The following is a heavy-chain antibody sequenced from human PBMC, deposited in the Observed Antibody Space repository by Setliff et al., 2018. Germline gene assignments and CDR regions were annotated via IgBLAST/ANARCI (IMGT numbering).Heavy chain of an antibody. CDR1: GGTFSSYA. D-gene: IGHD3-10*01. J-gene: IGHJ6*02. CDR3: ARSKRLWFGELSDDYYYYYGMDV. V-gene: IGHV1-69*10. CDR2: IIPILGIA. Sequence: ASVKVSCKAPGGTFSSYAISWVRQAPGQGLEWMGGIIPILGIANYAQKFQGRVTVTADESTSTAYMELSSLRSEDTAVYYCARSKRLWFGELSDDYYYYYGMDVWGQGTTVTVSS.